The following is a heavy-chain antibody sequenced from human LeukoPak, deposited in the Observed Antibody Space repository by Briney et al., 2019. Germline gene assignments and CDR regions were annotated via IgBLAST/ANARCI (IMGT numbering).Heavy chain of an antibody. CDR1: GGSIRSRHY. V-gene: IGHV4-59*11. Sequence: SETLSLTCTVSGGSIRSRHYWSWIRPPPAKGLEWIGYIFYNGTTNYNPSLKSRVTISLDTSKNQFSLKLSSVTAADTAIYYCARDYSSDWYALWGQGTLVTVSS. D-gene: IGHD6-19*01. J-gene: IGHJ4*02. CDR3: ARDYSSDWYAL. CDR2: IFYNGTT.